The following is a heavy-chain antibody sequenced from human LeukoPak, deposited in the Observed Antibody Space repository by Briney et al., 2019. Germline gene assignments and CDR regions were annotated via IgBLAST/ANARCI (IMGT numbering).Heavy chain of an antibody. V-gene: IGHV4-39*01. Sequence: SETLSLTCTVSGGSISSSSYYWGWIRQPPGKGLEWIGSIYYSGSTYYNPSLKSRVTISVDTSKNQFSLKLSSVTAADTAVYYCAPRPAGSEYYFDCWGQGTLVTVSS. CDR2: IYYSGST. J-gene: IGHJ4*02. CDR3: APRPAGSEYYFDC. CDR1: GGSISSSSYY. D-gene: IGHD6-13*01.